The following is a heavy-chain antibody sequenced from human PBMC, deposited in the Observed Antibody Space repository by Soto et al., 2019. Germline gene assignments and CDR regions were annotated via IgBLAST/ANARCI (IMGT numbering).Heavy chain of an antibody. J-gene: IGHJ5*02. CDR2: LNNYGRP. CDR1: GGSISSYR. CDR3: GRESGETWDYEAS. Sequence: SETLSLTCTVSGGSISSYRWSWIRQPAGKGLEWSGRLNNYGRPHYTPPGKSPAPVSIDPSRNQFFLTLRSVTAADSAVYHCGRESGETWDYEASWGQGTPVTVSS. D-gene: IGHD1-7*01. V-gene: IGHV4-4*07.